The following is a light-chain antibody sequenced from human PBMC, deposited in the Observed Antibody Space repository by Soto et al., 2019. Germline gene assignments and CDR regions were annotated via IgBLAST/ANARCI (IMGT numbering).Light chain of an antibody. CDR2: GAF. CDR3: QRYGTSPWS. V-gene: IGKV3-20*01. CDR1: ESITSTY. Sequence: IVLTQSPGTLSLSPGERATLYCRASESITSTYLAWYQLKPGRPPRLVIYGAFNRATGIPDRFSATGSGTDFSLTISGLKPEDSAVYFCQRYGTSPWSFGQGTKLEIK. J-gene: IGKJ1*01.